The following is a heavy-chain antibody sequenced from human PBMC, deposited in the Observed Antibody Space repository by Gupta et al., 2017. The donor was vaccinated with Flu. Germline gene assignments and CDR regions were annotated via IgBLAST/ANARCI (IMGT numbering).Heavy chain of an antibody. J-gene: IGHJ4*02. V-gene: IGHV1-18*01. CDR2: INSYNGKT. CDR3: ARVEMVDTIMVSLFDH. CDR1: GYSFTKYG. Sequence: QVQLVQSGAEVKKPGASVKVSCKASGYSFTKYGMSWLRQAPGQGLEWMGWINSYNGKTNYVEKLQSRVTMTTDTSTSTAYMELRSLRSDDTAVYYCARVEMVDTIMVSLFDHWGQGTLVTVSS. D-gene: IGHD5-18*01.